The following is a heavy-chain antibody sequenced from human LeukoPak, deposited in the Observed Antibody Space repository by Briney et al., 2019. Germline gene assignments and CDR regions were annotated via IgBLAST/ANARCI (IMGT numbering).Heavy chain of an antibody. J-gene: IGHJ4*02. CDR1: VGSISRGGYY. V-gene: IGHV4-31*03. CDR2: IYYSGST. Sequence: SETLSLTCTVSVGSISRGGYYWSWIRQHPGKGLEWIGYIYYSGSTYYNPSLKSRVTISVDTSKNQFSLKLSSVTAADTAVYYCARASDASGYYYPYLEYWGQGTLVTVSS. CDR3: ARASDASGYYYPYLEY. D-gene: IGHD3-22*01.